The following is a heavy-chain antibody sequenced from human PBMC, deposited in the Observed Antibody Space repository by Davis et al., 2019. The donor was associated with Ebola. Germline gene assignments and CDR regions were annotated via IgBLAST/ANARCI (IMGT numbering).Heavy chain of an antibody. J-gene: IGHJ4*02. V-gene: IGHV1-18*04. Sequence: ASVKISCKASGYTFTSYGISWVRQAPGQGLEWMGCISAYNGNTNYAQKFQGRVTMTRDTSTSTVYMELSSLRSEDTAVYYCARDFLWFDYWGQGTLVTVSS. CDR2: ISAYNGNT. CDR3: ARDFLWFDY. D-gene: IGHD2/OR15-2a*01. CDR1: GYTFTSYG.